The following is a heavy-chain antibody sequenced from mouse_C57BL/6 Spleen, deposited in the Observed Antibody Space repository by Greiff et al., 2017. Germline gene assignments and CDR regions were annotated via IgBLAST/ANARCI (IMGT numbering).Heavy chain of an antibody. J-gene: IGHJ2*01. D-gene: IGHD1-1*01. CDR2: IYPSDSET. CDR1: GYTFTSYW. CDR3: ARDYGSSPFDY. V-gene: IGHV1-61*01. Sequence: QVQLQQPGAELVRPGSSVKLSCKASGYTFTSYWMDWVKQRPGQGLEWIGNIYPSDSETHYNQKFKDKATLTVDKSSSTAYMQLSSLTSEDSAVYYCARDYGSSPFDYWGQGTTLTGSS.